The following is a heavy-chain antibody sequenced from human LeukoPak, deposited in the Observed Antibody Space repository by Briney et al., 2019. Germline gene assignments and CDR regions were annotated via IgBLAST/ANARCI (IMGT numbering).Heavy chain of an antibody. Sequence: GASVKVSCKVSGYTLTELSMHWVRQAPGKGLEWMGGFDPEDGETIYAQKFQGRVTMTEDTSTDTAYMELSSLRSEDTAVYYCATAKSSFDAFDIWGQGTMVTVSS. CDR1: GYTLTELS. J-gene: IGHJ3*02. CDR2: FDPEDGET. CDR3: ATAKSSFDAFDI. V-gene: IGHV1-24*01. D-gene: IGHD6-6*01.